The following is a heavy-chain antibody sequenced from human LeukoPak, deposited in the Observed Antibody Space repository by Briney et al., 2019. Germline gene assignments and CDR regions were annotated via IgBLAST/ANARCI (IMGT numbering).Heavy chain of an antibody. Sequence: TGGSLRLSCAASGFTFDDYAMDWVRQAPGKGLEWVSGISWNSGSIGYADSVKGRFTISRDNAKNSPYLQMNSLSAEDTALYYCAKGSYSSSWYSRRDFDIWGQGTMVTVSS. CDR1: GFTFDDYA. D-gene: IGHD6-13*01. CDR2: ISWNSGSI. J-gene: IGHJ3*02. CDR3: AKGSYSSSWYSRRDFDI. V-gene: IGHV3-9*01.